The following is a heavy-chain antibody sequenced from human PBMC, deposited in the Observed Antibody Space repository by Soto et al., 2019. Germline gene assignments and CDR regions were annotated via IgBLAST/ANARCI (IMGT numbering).Heavy chain of an antibody. Sequence: HPGGSLRLSCAASGFTFSSYSMNWVRQAPGKGLEWVSYISSSSTIYYADSVKGRFTISRDNAKNSLYLQMNSLRDEDTAVYYCAPGGGPGYGMDVWGQGTTVTVSS. CDR1: GFTFSSYS. J-gene: IGHJ6*02. CDR2: ISSSSTI. CDR3: APGGGPGYGMDV. D-gene: IGHD3-10*01. V-gene: IGHV3-48*02.